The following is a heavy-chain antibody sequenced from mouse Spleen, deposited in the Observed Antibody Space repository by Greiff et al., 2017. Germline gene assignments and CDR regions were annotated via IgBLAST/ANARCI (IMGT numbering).Heavy chain of an antibody. J-gene: IGHJ4*01. CDR3: HYDAMDY. CDR1: GYTFTDYE. V-gene: IGHV1-15*01. D-gene: IGHD1-1*02. CDR2: IDPETGGT. Sequence: QVQLKESGAELVRPGASVTLSCKASGYTFTDYEMHWVKQTPVHGLEWIGAIDPETGGTAYNQKFKGKAILTADISSSTAYMELRSLTSEDSAVYYCHYDAMDYWGQGTSVTVSS.